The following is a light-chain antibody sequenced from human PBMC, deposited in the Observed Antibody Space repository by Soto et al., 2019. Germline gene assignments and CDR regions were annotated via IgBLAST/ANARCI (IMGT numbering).Light chain of an antibody. J-gene: IGLJ1*01. CDR1: SSDVGRYNY. Sequence: QSALTQPRSVSGSPGQSVTISCTGTSSDVGRYNYVSWYQQHPGKAPKLMIYDVSKLPSGVPDRFSGSKSGNTASLTISGLQAEVEADYCCCSYAGSYYVFGTGTKVTVL. CDR2: DVS. CDR3: CSYAGSYYV. V-gene: IGLV2-11*01.